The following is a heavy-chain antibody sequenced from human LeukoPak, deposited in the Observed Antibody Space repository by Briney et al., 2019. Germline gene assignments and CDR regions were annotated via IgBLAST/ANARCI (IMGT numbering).Heavy chain of an antibody. CDR3: ARDDYGVFDAFDV. V-gene: IGHV4-59*08. CDR1: GGSISSHY. Sequence: PSETLSLTCTVSGGSISSHYWTWIRQPPGKGLEWIGYIYNTGSTNYNPSLKSRVTISLDTSKSQFSLKLTSVTAADTAIYFCARDDYGVFDAFDVWGQGTVVTVSS. D-gene: IGHD3-16*01. J-gene: IGHJ3*01. CDR2: IYNTGST.